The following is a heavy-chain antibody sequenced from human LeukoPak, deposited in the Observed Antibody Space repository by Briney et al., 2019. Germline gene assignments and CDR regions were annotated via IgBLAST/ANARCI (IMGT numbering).Heavy chain of an antibody. D-gene: IGHD5-18*01. Sequence: SETLSLTCTVSGGSIKSHYWSWIRQTPGKGLEWIGCIYESGSTYHNPSLKSRVTISVDMSKNQFSLKVSSVTAADTAVYYCARVGYSYSINDWSRTGLGAYPTKYYYYMDVWGKGTTVTVSS. J-gene: IGHJ6*03. V-gene: IGHV4-59*11. CDR3: ARVGYSYSINDWSRTGLGAYPTKYYYYMDV. CDR1: GGSIKSHY. CDR2: IYESGST.